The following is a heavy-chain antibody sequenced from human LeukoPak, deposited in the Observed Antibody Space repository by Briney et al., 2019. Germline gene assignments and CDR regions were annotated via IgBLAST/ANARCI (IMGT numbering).Heavy chain of an antibody. J-gene: IGHJ3*02. CDR1: GFTLSNAW. V-gene: IGHV3-15*01. CDR2: IKSKTDGGTT. Sequence: GGSLRLSCAASGFTLSNAWMSWVRQAPGKGLVWRGRIKSKTDGGTTDYAAPVKGRFTISRDDSKNTLYLQMNSLKTEDTAVYYCTTMIVLMVYAHHDAFDIWGQGTMVTVSS. D-gene: IGHD2-8*01. CDR3: TTMIVLMVYAHHDAFDI.